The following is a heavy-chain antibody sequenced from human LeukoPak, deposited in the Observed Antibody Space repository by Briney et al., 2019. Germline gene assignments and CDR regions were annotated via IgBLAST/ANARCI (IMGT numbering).Heavy chain of an antibody. D-gene: IGHD6-19*01. J-gene: IGHJ4*02. CDR3: ATKQWLAPPPDS. V-gene: IGHV3-74*01. CDR1: GFTFSKYW. Sequence: QPGRSLRLSCAASGFTFSKYWMLWVRQAPGKGLESVSRINTDRTVTTYADSVKGRFTVSRDNADNTMFLQMNSVRDEDTAVYYCATKQWLAPPPDSRGQGTPVTVSS. CDR2: INTDRTVT.